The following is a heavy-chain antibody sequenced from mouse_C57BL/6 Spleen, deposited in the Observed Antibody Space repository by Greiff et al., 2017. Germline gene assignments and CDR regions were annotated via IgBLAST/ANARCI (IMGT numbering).Heavy chain of an antibody. CDR3: ARDDGYYLYYYAMDY. CDR2: IYPGDGDT. CDR1: GYAFSSSW. V-gene: IGHV1-82*01. D-gene: IGHD2-3*01. Sequence: VKLMESGPELVKPGASVKISCKASGYAFSSSWMNWVKQRPGKGLEWIGRIYPGDGDTNYNGKFKGKATLTADKSSSTAYMQLSSLTSEDSAVYFCARDDGYYLYYYAMDYWGQGTSVTVSS. J-gene: IGHJ4*01.